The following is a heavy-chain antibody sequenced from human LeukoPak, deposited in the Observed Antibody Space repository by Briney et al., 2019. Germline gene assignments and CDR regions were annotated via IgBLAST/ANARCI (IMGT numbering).Heavy chain of an antibody. J-gene: IGHJ6*03. Sequence: SETLSLTCTVSGGSISSGSYYWSWIRQPAGKGLEWIGRIYTSGSTNYNPSLKSRVTISVDTSKNQFSLKLSSVTAADTAVYYCASSLLWFGGLQLTYYYYMDVWGKGTTVTVSS. V-gene: IGHV4-61*02. CDR3: ASSLLWFGGLQLTYYYYMDV. CDR1: GGSISSGSYY. D-gene: IGHD3-10*01. CDR2: IYTSGST.